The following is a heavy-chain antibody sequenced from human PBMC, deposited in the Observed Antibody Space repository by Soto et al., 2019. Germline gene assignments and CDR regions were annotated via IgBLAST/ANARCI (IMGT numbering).Heavy chain of an antibody. Sequence: EVQLVESGGGLVQPGGSLRLSCAASGFTFSSYWMHWVRQVPGKGLVWVSRINSDGSTTTYADSVKGPFTISRDNGKNTLYLQMNSLRVEDTAVYYCARAPVGHFDYWGQGTPVTVSA. J-gene: IGHJ4*02. CDR2: INSDGSTT. V-gene: IGHV3-74*01. CDR3: ARAPVGHFDY. CDR1: GFTFSSYW.